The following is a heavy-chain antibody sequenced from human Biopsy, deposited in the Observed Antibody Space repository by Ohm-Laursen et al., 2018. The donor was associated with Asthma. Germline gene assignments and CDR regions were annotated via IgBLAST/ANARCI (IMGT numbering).Heavy chain of an antibody. Sequence: SGKVSCKTSGYTFNSAGITWVRQAPGQGLEWMGWISVYNGNTKVAQKLQDRVTMVTDTSTSTAYMELRSLRSDDTAVYFCARAVDYSHYYGIDVWGQGTTVTVS. D-gene: IGHD3-10*01. CDR3: ARAVDYSHYYGIDV. J-gene: IGHJ6*02. CDR1: GYTFNSAG. V-gene: IGHV1-18*01. CDR2: ISVYNGNT.